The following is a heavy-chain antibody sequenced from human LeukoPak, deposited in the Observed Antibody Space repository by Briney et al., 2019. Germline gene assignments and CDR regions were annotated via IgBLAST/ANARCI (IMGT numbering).Heavy chain of an antibody. Sequence: PGGSLRLSCAASGFTFSTYSMNWVRQAPGKGLEWVSYITSSSSTMFYADSVKGRSTISRDNAKNSLYLQMNSLRAEDTAVYYCARDLGKIGGNSSPFDYWGQGTLVTVSS. V-gene: IGHV3-48*04. D-gene: IGHD4-23*01. CDR3: ARDLGKIGGNSSPFDY. CDR1: GFTFSTYS. J-gene: IGHJ4*02. CDR2: ITSSSSTM.